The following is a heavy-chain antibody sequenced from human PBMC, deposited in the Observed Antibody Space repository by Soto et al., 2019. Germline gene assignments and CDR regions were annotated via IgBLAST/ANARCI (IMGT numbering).Heavy chain of an antibody. D-gene: IGHD6-13*01. CDR1: GNTFTSYA. V-gene: IGHV1-3*01. CDR2: VNAGNGNT. J-gene: IGHJ6*02. CDR3: ARAGSTTWYYYGMDV. Sequence: GASVKVSCKASGNTFTSYAMHWVRQAPGQRLEWMGWVNAGNGNTKYSQSFQGRVTITRDTSATTAYMELSSLRSEDTAVYFCARAGSTTWYYYGMDVWGQGTTVTVSS.